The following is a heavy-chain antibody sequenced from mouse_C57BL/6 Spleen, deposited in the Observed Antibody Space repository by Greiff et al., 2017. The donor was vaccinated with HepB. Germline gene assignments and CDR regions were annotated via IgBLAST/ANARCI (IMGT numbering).Heavy chain of an antibody. CDR3: AREDYGSSWYFDV. CDR2: IYPGDGDT. Sequence: VKLMESGPELVKPGASVKISCKASGYAFSSSWMNWVKQRPGKGLEWIGRIYPGDGDTNYNGKFKGKATLTADKSSSTAYMQLSSLTSEDSAVYVCAREDYGSSWYFDVWGTGTTVTVSS. CDR1: GYAFSSSW. V-gene: IGHV1-82*01. D-gene: IGHD1-1*01. J-gene: IGHJ1*03.